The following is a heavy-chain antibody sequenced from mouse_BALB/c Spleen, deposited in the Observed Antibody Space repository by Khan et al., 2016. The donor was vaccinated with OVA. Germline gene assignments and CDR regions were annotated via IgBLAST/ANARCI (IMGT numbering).Heavy chain of an antibody. J-gene: IGHJ3*01. Sequence: VQLQQSGPELVKPGASVKMSCKASGYTFTSYVMHWVKQKPGQGLEWIGYIYPFNGDTKYNEKFKDKATLTSDKSSSTAYMELSSLTSEDSAFYFCAPVGSYYVSLSYWGQGTLVTVPA. CDR1: GYTFTSYV. V-gene: IGHV1S136*01. D-gene: IGHD2-12*01. CDR3: APVGSYYVSLSY. CDR2: IYPFNGDT.